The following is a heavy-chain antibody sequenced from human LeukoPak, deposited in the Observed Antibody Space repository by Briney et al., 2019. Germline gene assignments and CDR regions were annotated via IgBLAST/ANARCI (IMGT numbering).Heavy chain of an antibody. J-gene: IGHJ4*02. V-gene: IGHV4-38-2*02. CDR1: GYSISSGYY. Sequence: PSETLSLTCTVSGYSISSGYYWGWIRQPPGKGLEWIGSIYHSGSTYYNPSLKSRVTISVDTSKSQFSLKLSSVTAADTAVYYCARGNWNDVVGYYFDYWGQGTLVTVSS. CDR3: ARGNWNDVVGYYFDY. CDR2: IYHSGST. D-gene: IGHD1-1*01.